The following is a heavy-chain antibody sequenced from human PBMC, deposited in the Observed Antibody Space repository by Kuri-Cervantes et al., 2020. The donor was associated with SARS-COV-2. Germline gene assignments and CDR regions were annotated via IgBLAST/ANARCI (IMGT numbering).Heavy chain of an antibody. J-gene: IGHJ6*02. CDR3: ARQGTGYYGSGSYYYYYYGMDV. CDR2: INHSGST. D-gene: IGHD3-10*01. V-gene: IGHV4-34*01. CDR1: GGSFSGYY. Sequence: SEILSLTCAVHGGSFSGYYWSWIRQPPGKGLEWIGEINHSGSTNYNPSLKSRVTISVDTSKNQFSLKLSSVTAADTAVYYCARQGTGYYGSGSYYYYYYGMDVWGQGTTVTVSS.